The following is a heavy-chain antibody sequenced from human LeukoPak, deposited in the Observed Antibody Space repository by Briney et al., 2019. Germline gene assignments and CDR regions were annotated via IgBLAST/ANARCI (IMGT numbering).Heavy chain of an antibody. CDR2: ISYDGSNE. CDR1: GFTFSSYV. V-gene: IGHV3-30*04. Sequence: GRSLRLSCAASGFTFSSYVMHWVRQAPGKGLEWVAIISYDGSNEYYADSVKGRFTISRDNAKNSLYLQMNSLRAEDTAVYYCARAYYGSGSYYVDYWGQGTLVTVSS. D-gene: IGHD3-10*01. CDR3: ARAYYGSGSYYVDY. J-gene: IGHJ4*02.